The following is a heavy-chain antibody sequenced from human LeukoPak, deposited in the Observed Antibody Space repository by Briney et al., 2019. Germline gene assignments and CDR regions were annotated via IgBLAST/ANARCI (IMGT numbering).Heavy chain of an antibody. D-gene: IGHD2-15*01. V-gene: IGHV3-21*01. CDR1: GFTFSSYS. J-gene: IGHJ4*02. CDR2: ISSSSSYI. Sequence: GGSLRLSCAASGFTFSSYSMNWVRQAPGKGLEWVSSISSSSSYIYYADSVKGRFTISRDNAKNSLYLQMNSLRAEDTAVYYCARDRYTYCSGGSCYALDYWGQGTLVTVSS. CDR3: ARDRYTYCSGGSCYALDY.